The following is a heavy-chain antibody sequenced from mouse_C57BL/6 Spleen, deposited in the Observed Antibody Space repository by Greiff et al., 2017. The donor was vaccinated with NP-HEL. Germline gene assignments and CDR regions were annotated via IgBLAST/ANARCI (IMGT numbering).Heavy chain of an antibody. CDR3: ARKGMDY. CDR2: INPGSGGT. CDR1: GYAFTNYL. Sequence: VQLQQSGAELVRPGTSVKVSCKASGYAFTNYLIEWVKQRPGQGLAWIGAINPGSGGTNYNEKFKGKATLTADKSSSTADMQLSSLTSEDSAVDVCARKGMDYGGQGTSVTVSS. J-gene: IGHJ4*01. V-gene: IGHV1-54*01.